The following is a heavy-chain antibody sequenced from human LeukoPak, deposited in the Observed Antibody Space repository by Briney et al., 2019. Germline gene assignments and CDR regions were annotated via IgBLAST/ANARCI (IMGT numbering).Heavy chain of an antibody. CDR1: GFTVSSNY. V-gene: IGHV3-53*01. D-gene: IGHD6-13*01. CDR3: ARETPAGAFDI. Sequence: GGSLRLSCAASGFTVSSNYMSWVRQAPVKGLEWVSVIYSGGSTYYADSVKGRFTISRDNSKNTLYLQMNSLRAEDTAVYYCARETPAGAFDIWGQGTMVTVSS. J-gene: IGHJ3*02. CDR2: IYSGGST.